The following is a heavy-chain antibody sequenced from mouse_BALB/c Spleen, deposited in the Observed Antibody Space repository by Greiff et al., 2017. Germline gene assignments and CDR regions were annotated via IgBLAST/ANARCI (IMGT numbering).Heavy chain of an antibody. CDR3: ARRDGPYYYAMDY. V-gene: IGHV5-6-2*01. CDR2: INSNGGST. D-gene: IGHD2-3*01. J-gene: IGHJ4*01. CDR1: GFTFSSYY. Sequence: EVQVVESGGGLVKLGGSLKLSCAASGFTFSSYYMSWVRQTPEKRLELVAAINSNGGSTYYPDTVKGRFTISRDNAKNTLYLQMSSLKSEDTALYYCARRDGPYYYAMDYWGQGTSVTVSS.